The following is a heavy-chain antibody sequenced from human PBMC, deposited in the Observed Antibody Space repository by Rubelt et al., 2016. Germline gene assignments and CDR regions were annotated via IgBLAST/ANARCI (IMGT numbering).Heavy chain of an antibody. Sequence: RSLRLSCAASGFTFSDYAMHWVRQAPGKGLEWVAVISFDGSNEYYADSVKGRFTISRDNAKNSLYLQMNSLRAEDTAVYYSARSIGGATNDAFDIWGQGTMVTVSS. V-gene: IGHV3-30*04. J-gene: IGHJ3*02. CDR3: ARSIGGATNDAFDI. D-gene: IGHD1-26*01. CDR2: ISFDGSNE. CDR1: GFTFSDYA.